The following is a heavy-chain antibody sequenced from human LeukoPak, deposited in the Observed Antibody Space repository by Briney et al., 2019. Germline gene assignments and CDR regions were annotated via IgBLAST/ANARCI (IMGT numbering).Heavy chain of an antibody. Sequence: GGSLRLSCAASGFTFGSYWMSWVRQAPGKGLEWVANIKRDGNEKYYLDSVKGRFTISRDNAKNSLYLQMNSLRAEDTAVYYCASPAKYSDTWYFDYWGQGTLVTVSS. J-gene: IGHJ4*02. V-gene: IGHV3-7*01. CDR1: GFTFGSYW. CDR3: ASPAKYSDTWYFDY. D-gene: IGHD6-6*01. CDR2: IKRDGNEK.